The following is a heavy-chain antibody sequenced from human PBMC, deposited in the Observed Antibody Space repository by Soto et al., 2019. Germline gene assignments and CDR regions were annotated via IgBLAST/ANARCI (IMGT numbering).Heavy chain of an antibody. D-gene: IGHD2-21*01. Sequence: QVQLQESGPGLVKPSGTLSLTCAISGDSITNNNWWSWVRQPPGKGLEWMGEIYHSGATNYSPSLKSRVTMSVDTSKNQFSLRLSSVTAADTAVYYCASGTYWFDRWGQGTLVTVSS. J-gene: IGHJ5*02. CDR2: IYHSGAT. CDR3: ASGTYWFDR. V-gene: IGHV4-4*02. CDR1: GDSITNNNW.